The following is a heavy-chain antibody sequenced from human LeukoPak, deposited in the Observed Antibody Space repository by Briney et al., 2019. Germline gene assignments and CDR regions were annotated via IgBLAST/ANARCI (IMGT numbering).Heavy chain of an antibody. CDR3: ARLNYYDTHYYLDY. J-gene: IGHJ4*02. CDR2: IYYSGST. V-gene: IGHV4-39*01. D-gene: IGHD3-22*01. Sequence: PSETLSPTCTVSGGSISSSSYYWGWIRQPPGKGLEWIGSIYYSGSTYYNPSLKSRVTISVDTSKNQFSLKLSSVTAADTAVYYCARLNYYDTHYYLDYWGQGTLVTVSS. CDR1: GGSISSSSYY.